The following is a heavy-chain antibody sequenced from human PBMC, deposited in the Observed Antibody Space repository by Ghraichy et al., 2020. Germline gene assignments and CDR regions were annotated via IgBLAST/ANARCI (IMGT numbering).Heavy chain of an antibody. CDR2: TYYRSKWYN. V-gene: IGHV6-1*01. CDR1: GDSVSSNSAA. Sequence: TLSLTCAISGDSVSSNSAAWNWIRQSPSRGLEWLGRTYYRSKWYNDYAVSVKSRITINPDTSKNQFSLQLNSVTPEDTAVYYCARRFTAMVLGGTDYYGMDVWGQGTTVTVSS. J-gene: IGHJ6*02. CDR3: ARRFTAMVLGGTDYYGMDV. D-gene: IGHD5-18*01.